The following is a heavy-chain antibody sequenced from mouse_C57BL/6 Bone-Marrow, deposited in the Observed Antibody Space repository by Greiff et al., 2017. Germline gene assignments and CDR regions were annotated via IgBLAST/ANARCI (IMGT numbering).Heavy chain of an antibody. V-gene: IGHV1-15*01. Sequence: QVQLQQSGAELVRPGASVTLSCKASGYTFTDYEMHWVKQTPVHGLEWIGAIDPETGGTAYNQKCKGKAIPTADKSSSTAYMELRSLTSEDSAVYYCTRDDGYYFAYWGQGTLVTVSA. D-gene: IGHD2-3*01. CDR2: IDPETGGT. CDR3: TRDDGYYFAY. CDR1: GYTFTDYE. J-gene: IGHJ3*01.